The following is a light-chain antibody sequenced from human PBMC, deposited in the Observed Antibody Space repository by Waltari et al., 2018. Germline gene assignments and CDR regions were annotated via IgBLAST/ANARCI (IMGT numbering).Light chain of an antibody. CDR2: AAS. V-gene: IGKV1-39*01. Sequence: DIQMTQSPSSLSASVGDRVTITCRASQSISSYLNWYQQKPGKAPKLLIYAASSLQSGVPSRFSGSGSGTDFTLTISSLQPEDFATYYCQQLSGYPFTFGPGTKVDIK. J-gene: IGKJ3*01. CDR1: QSISSY. CDR3: QQLSGYPFT.